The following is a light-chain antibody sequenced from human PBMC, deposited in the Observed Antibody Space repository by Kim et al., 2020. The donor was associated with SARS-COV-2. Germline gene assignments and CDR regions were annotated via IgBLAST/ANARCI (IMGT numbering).Light chain of an antibody. CDR2: GAS. Sequence: EIVMTQSPATLSVSPGERATLSCRARQSVSSYLAWYQQKPGQAPRLVIYGASTRATGIPARFSGSGSGTEFTLTISSLQSEDFAVYYCQQYNNWPRTFGQGTKVDIK. V-gene: IGKV3-15*01. J-gene: IGKJ1*01. CDR1: QSVSSY. CDR3: QQYNNWPRT.